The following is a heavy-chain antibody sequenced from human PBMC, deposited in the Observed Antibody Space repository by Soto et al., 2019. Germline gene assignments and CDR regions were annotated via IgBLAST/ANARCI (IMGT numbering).Heavy chain of an antibody. J-gene: IGHJ4*02. V-gene: IGHV3-30*18. CDR1: GFTFSSYG. CDR2: ISYDGSNK. D-gene: IGHD3-3*01. Sequence: QVQLVESGGGVVQPGRSLRLSCAAYGFTFSSYGMHWVRQAPGKGLEWVAVISYDGSNKYYADSVKGRFTISRDNSKNTLYLQMNSLRAEDTAVYYCAKEGDDFWSGAIWGQGTLVTVSS. CDR3: AKEGDDFWSGAI.